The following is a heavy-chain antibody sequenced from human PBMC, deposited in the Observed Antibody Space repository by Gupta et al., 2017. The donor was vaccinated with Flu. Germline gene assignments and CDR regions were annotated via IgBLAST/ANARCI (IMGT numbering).Heavy chain of an antibody. CDR3: ARDRAVAGTGGRYFQH. D-gene: IGHD6-19*01. CDR1: GYTFTSYA. J-gene: IGHJ1*01. CDR2: INAGNGNT. Sequence: QVQLVQSGAEVKKPGASVKVSCKASGYTFTSYAMHWVRQAPGQRLEWMGWINAGNGNTKYSQKFQGRVTITRDTSASTAYMELSSLRSEDTAVYYCARDRAVAGTGGRYFQHWGQGTLVTVSS. V-gene: IGHV1-3*01.